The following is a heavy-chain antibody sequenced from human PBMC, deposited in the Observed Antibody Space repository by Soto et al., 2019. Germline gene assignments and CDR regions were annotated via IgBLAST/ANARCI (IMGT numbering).Heavy chain of an antibody. CDR2: VNPSGGHT. CDR1: GNTFTNYY. CDR3: ARGGHVVVVTAAFDY. Sequence: QVQLMQSGAEVKKPGASVKVSCKASGNTFTNYYIHWVRQAPGQGLEWMGTVNPSGGHTTYSQNFLGRVTMTRDTSTSTLYMELTSLTSDDTAVSYCARGGHVVVVTAAFDYWGQGTLVTVSS. D-gene: IGHD2-21*02. V-gene: IGHV1-46*01. J-gene: IGHJ4*02.